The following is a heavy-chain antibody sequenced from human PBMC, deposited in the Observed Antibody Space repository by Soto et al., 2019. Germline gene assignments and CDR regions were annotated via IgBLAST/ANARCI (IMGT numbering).Heavy chain of an antibody. D-gene: IGHD2-15*01. CDR1: GFTFSSYA. CDR2: ISGSGGST. J-gene: IGHJ3*02. Sequence: GGSLRLSCAASGFTFSSYAMSWVRQAPGKGLEWVSAISGSGGSTYYADSVKGRFTISRDNAKNSLYLQMNSLRAEDTAVYYCASGVVVAATPGSAFDIWGQGTMVTVSS. CDR3: ASGVVVAATPGSAFDI. V-gene: IGHV3-23*01.